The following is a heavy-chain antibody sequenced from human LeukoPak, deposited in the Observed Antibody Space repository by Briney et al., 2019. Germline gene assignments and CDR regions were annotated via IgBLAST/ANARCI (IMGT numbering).Heavy chain of an antibody. V-gene: IGHV1-2*02. CDR3: AREVDSSGYYYVFPPDY. CDR2: INPNSGGT. J-gene: IGHJ4*02. CDR1: GYTFTGYY. D-gene: IGHD3-22*01. Sequence: ASVKVSCKASGYTFTGYYMHWVRQAPGQGLEWMGWINPNSGGTNYAQKFQGRVTMTRDTSISTAYMEPSRLRSDDTAVYYCAREVDSSGYYYVFPPDYWGQGTLVTVSS.